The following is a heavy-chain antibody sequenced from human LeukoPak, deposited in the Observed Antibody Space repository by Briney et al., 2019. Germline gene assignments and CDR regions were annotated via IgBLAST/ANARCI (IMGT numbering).Heavy chain of an antibody. J-gene: IGHJ4*02. CDR1: GGPISSYY. CDR3: ARERTHYDFWSGYFDY. D-gene: IGHD3-3*01. Sequence: SETLSLTCTVSGGPISSYYWSWIRQPPGKGLEWIGYIYYSGSTNYNPSLKSRVAISVDTSKNQFSLKLSSVTAADTAVYYCARERTHYDFWSGYFDYWGQGTLVTVSS. V-gene: IGHV4-59*01. CDR2: IYYSGST.